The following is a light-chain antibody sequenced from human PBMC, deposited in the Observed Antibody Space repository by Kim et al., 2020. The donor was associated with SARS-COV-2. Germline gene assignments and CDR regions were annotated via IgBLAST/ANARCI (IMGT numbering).Light chain of an antibody. CDR2: KAS. CDR3: QQYEAYPLT. V-gene: IGKV1-5*03. CDR1: QNINIW. Sequence: DIQMTQSPSTLSASVGERVTITCRASQNINIWVAWYQQKPGRAPKLLISKASSLESGAPSRFSGGGSATEFTLTISSLQPDDFGIYYCQQYEAYPLTFGGGTKVEIK. J-gene: IGKJ4*01.